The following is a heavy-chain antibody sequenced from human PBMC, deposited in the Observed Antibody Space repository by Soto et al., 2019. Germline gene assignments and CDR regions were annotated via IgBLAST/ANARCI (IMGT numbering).Heavy chain of an antibody. D-gene: IGHD5-18*01. CDR3: ARGFTTKVIDY. CDR1: GGSISDYY. J-gene: IGHJ4*02. Sequence: SETLSLTCTVSGGSISDYYWSWIRQPPGKGLEWIGYIYYSGSTNYNPSLKSRVTISVDTSKNQFSLKLSSVTAADTAVYYCARGFTTKVIDYWGQGTLVTVSS. CDR2: IYYSGST. V-gene: IGHV4-59*01.